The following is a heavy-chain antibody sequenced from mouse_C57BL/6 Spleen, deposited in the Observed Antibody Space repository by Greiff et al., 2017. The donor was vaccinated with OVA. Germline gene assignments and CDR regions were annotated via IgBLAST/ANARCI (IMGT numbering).Heavy chain of an antibody. D-gene: IGHD2-5*01. CDR1: GYTFTSYW. V-gene: IGHV1-52*01. J-gene: IGHJ4*01. CDR3: ARMGYSNNYAMDY. Sequence: QVQLQQPGAELVRPGSSVKLSCKASGYTFTSYWMHWVKQRPIQGLEWIGNIDPSDSETHYNQKFKDKATLTVDKSSSTAYMQLSSLTSEDSAVYYCARMGYSNNYAMDYWGQGTSVTVSS. CDR2: IDPSDSET.